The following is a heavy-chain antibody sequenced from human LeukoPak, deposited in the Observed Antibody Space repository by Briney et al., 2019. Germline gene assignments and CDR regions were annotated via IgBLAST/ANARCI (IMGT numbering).Heavy chain of an antibody. CDR2: IYTSGST. CDR3: ARWVRALQLADY. J-gene: IGHJ4*02. Sequence: PSQTLSLTCTVSGGSISSGSYYWSWIRQPAGKGLEWIGRIYTSGSTNYNPSLKSRVTISVDTSKNQFPLKLSSVTAADTAVYYCARWVRALQLADYWGQGTLVTVSS. V-gene: IGHV4-61*02. CDR1: GGSISSGSYY. D-gene: IGHD6-13*01.